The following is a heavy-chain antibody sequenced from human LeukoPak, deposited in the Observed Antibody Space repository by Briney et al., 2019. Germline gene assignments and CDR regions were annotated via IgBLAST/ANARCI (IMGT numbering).Heavy chain of an antibody. CDR3: AEDLDGSGWFYYYGMDV. D-gene: IGHD6-19*01. Sequence: GGSLRLSCAASGFTFSSYGMHWVRQAPGKGLEWVAVISYDGSNKYYADSVKGRFTISRDNSKNTLYLQMNSLRAEDTAVYYCAEDLDGSGWFYYYGMDVWGQGTTVTVSS. CDR1: GFTFSSYG. J-gene: IGHJ6*02. CDR2: ISYDGSNK. V-gene: IGHV3-30*18.